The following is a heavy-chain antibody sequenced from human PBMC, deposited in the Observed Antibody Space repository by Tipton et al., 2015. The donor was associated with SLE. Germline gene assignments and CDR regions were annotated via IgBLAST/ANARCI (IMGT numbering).Heavy chain of an antibody. CDR2: IYYSGST. Sequence: TLSLTCTVSGGSISSSSYYWGWIRQPPGKGLGWIGGIYYSGSTYYNPSLKSRVTISVDTSKNQFSLKLSSVTAADTAVYYCARQPFLEWGLGGYFDYWGQGTLVTVSS. J-gene: IGHJ4*02. V-gene: IGHV4-39*01. CDR1: GGSISSSSYY. CDR3: ARQPFLEWGLGGYFDY. D-gene: IGHD1-26*01.